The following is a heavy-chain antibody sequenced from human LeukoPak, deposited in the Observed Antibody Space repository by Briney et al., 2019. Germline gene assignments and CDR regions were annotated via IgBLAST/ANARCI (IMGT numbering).Heavy chain of an antibody. D-gene: IGHD6-19*01. CDR1: GFTFSIYN. CDR2: IRNWGTYI. V-gene: IGHV3-21*01. Sequence: GQSLRLSCAAFGFTFSIYNMNWVRQAPGKLLEWVASIRNWGTYINDADSVKDRLTISRDTAKNSLYLQMTSLRAEDTAVYYCARGFRGWYYFDYWSEGTVVTVSS. CDR3: ARGFRGWYYFDY. J-gene: IGHJ4*02.